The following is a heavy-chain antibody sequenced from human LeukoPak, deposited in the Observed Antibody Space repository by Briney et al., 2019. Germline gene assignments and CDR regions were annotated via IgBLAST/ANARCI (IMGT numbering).Heavy chain of an antibody. CDR1: GFSIGSGYH. Sequence: SETLSLTCAVSGFSIGSGYHWGWVRQSPGTGLQSIGSISRSGNPYYNPSLMSRVTISIDTSGNQFSLRLSSVTAADTAVYYCARLLAAAGASYLDFWGRGTLLTVSS. J-gene: IGHJ4*02. CDR3: ARLLAAAGASYLDF. V-gene: IGHV4-38-2*01. CDR2: ISRSGNP. D-gene: IGHD6-13*01.